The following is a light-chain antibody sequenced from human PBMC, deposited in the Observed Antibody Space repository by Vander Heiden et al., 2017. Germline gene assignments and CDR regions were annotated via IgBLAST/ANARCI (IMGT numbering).Light chain of an antibody. CDR2: WAS. J-gene: IGKJ5*01. Sequence: DIVMTQSPDSLAVSLGERATINCKSSQSVLYSSNNKNYLAWYQQKSVQPPKLLIYWASTRESGVPDRFRGSGSGTDFTLTIRSLQAEDMAVYYCQQDYSTPITFGQGTRLEIK. V-gene: IGKV4-1*01. CDR1: QSVLYSSNNKNY. CDR3: QQDYSTPIT.